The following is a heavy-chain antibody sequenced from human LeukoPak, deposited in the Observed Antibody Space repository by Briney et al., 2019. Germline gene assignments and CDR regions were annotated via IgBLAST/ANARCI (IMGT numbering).Heavy chain of an antibody. CDR1: GFTFSSYA. V-gene: IGHV3-30-3*01. Sequence: GRSLRLSCAASGFTFSSYAMHWVRQAPGKGLVWVAVISYDGSNKYYADSVKGRFTISRDNSKNTLYLQMNSLRAEDTAVYYCARASGSYWAGIGYWGQGTLVTVSS. D-gene: IGHD1-26*01. J-gene: IGHJ4*02. CDR2: ISYDGSNK. CDR3: ARASGSYWAGIGY.